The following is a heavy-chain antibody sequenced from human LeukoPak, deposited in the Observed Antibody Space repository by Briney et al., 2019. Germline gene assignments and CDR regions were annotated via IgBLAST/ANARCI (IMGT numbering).Heavy chain of an antibody. Sequence: ASVNVSCKASGYTFTRFGLNWVRLAPGQGLEWMGWINTNTGNPTYAQGFTGRFVFSLDTSVSTAYLQITSLKAEDTAVYYCARERYCGSTSCLDYWGQGTLVTVSS. J-gene: IGHJ4*02. D-gene: IGHD2-2*01. V-gene: IGHV7-4-1*02. CDR1: GYTFTRFG. CDR3: ARERYCGSTSCLDY. CDR2: INTNTGNP.